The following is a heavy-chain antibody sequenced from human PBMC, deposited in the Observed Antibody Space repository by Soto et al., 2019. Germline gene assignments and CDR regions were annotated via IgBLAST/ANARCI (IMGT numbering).Heavy chain of an antibody. J-gene: IGHJ5*02. V-gene: IGHV4-30-4*01. CDR2: IYYSGST. CDR3: ARWDSSLPNWFYP. Sequence: SETLSLTCTVSGGSISSGDYYWSWIRQPPGKGLEWIGYIYYSGSTYYNPSLKSRVTISVDTSKNQFSLKLSSVTAADTAVYYCARWDSSLPNWFYPWGQGTLVTVSS. CDR1: GGSISSGDYY. D-gene: IGHD6-6*01.